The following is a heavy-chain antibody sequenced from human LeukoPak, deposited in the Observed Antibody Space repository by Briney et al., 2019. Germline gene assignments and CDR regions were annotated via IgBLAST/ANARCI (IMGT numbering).Heavy chain of an antibody. V-gene: IGHV3-49*04. CDR2: IRSKAYGGTT. Sequence: PGRPLRLSCTASGFTFGDYAMSWVRQAPGKGLEWVGFIRSKAYGGTTEYAASVKGRFTISRDDSKSIAYLQMNSLKTEDTAVYYCTRDAYGDWRHLDWGQGTLVTVSS. CDR1: GFTFGDYA. CDR3: TRDAYGDWRHLD. J-gene: IGHJ4*02. D-gene: IGHD4-17*01.